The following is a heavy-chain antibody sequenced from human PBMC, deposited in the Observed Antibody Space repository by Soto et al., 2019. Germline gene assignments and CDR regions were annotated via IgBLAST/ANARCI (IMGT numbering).Heavy chain of an antibody. V-gene: IGHV4-4*02. Sequence: QVQLQESGPGLVKPSGTLSLTCAVSGGSISSSNWWSWVRQPPGKGLEWIGEIYHSGSTNYNPSLKRRVTISVAKSKNQFSLKLTSVTAADTAVYYCARKEYGDYRRFDPWGQGTLVTVSS. CDR3: ARKEYGDYRRFDP. CDR2: IYHSGST. D-gene: IGHD4-17*01. CDR1: GGSISSSNW. J-gene: IGHJ5*02.